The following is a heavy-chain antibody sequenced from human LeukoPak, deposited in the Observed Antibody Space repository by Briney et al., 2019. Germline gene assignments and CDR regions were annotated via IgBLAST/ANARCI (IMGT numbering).Heavy chain of an antibody. CDR3: AISLTPSGWYRSLTPYYYYYMDV. J-gene: IGHJ6*03. CDR1: GYTFTIYD. V-gene: IGHV1-8*01. Sequence: ASVKVSCKDSGYTFTIYDINWVRQATGQGLGWMGWMNPNSGNTRNAQKFQGRVTMTRNTSIRTAYMELSSLRSEDTAVYYCAISLTPSGWYRSLTPYYYYYMDVWGKGTTVTVSS. D-gene: IGHD6-19*01. CDR2: MNPNSGNT.